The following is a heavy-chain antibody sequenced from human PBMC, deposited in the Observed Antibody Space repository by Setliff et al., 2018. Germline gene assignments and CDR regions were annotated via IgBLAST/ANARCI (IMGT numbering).Heavy chain of an antibody. J-gene: IGHJ6*04. Sequence: SETLSLTCTVSGASISSDYWNWIRQPPGKGLEWLGYLFYSGSTNYNPSLKSRVTISVDTSKNQFSLKLSSVTAADTAIYYCARGSDAFYNYPDVWGKGTTVTVSS. CDR1: GASISSDY. CDR2: LFYSGST. V-gene: IGHV4-59*01. D-gene: IGHD1-26*01. CDR3: ARGSDAFYNYPDV.